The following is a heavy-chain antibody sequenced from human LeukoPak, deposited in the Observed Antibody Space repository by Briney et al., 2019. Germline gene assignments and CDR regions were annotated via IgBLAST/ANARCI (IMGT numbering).Heavy chain of an antibody. CDR1: GYTFTGYY. J-gene: IGHJ6*03. Sequence: GASVKVSCKASGYTFTGYYMHWVRQAPGQGLEWMGWINPNSGGTNYAQKFQGRVTMTRDTSISTAYMELSRLRSDDTAAYYCARDGHIAAAGIETYYYYYMDVWGKGTTVTVSS. D-gene: IGHD6-13*01. CDR3: ARDGHIAAAGIETYYYYYMDV. CDR2: INPNSGGT. V-gene: IGHV1-2*02.